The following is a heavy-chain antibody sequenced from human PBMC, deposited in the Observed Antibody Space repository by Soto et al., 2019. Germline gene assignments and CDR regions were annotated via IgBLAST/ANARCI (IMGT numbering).Heavy chain of an antibody. Sequence: VGSLRLSCASSVCTFSSYAMHCVRHSPGKWLEWVAVISYDGSNKYYADSVKGRFTISRDNSKNTLYLQMNSLRAEDTALYYCVRVWVRDQAMVEYWGQG. V-gene: IGHV3-30-3*01. CDR3: VRVWVRDQAMVEY. CDR2: ISYDGSNK. CDR1: VCTFSSYA. D-gene: IGHD5-18*01. J-gene: IGHJ4*02.